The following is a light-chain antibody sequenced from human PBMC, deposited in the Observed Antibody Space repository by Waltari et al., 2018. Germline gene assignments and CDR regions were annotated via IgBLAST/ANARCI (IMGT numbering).Light chain of an antibody. Sequence: QSVLTQPPSASGTPGQRVTISCSGIRSNIENNYVFWYQQLPGKAPKLLIYRNEQRPSGVPDRFSASKSVTSASLAIGGLRSEDEAIYHCAAWDNSLGRWVFGEGTKLTVL. CDR3: AAWDNSLGRWV. CDR2: RNE. V-gene: IGLV1-47*01. J-gene: IGLJ3*02. CDR1: RSNIENNY.